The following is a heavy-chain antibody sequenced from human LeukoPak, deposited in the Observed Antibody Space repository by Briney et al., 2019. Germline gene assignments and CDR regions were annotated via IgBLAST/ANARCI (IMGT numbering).Heavy chain of an antibody. CDR1: GFTFSSYD. Sequence: PGGSLRLSCAASGFTFSSYDMHWVRQTTGKGLEWVSGISGSGGSTYYADSVKGRFTISRDNSKNTLYLQMNSLRAEDTAVYYCAIATDWLLDYWGQGTLVTVSS. CDR2: ISGSGGST. CDR3: AIATDWLLDY. V-gene: IGHV3-23*01. J-gene: IGHJ4*02. D-gene: IGHD3-9*01.